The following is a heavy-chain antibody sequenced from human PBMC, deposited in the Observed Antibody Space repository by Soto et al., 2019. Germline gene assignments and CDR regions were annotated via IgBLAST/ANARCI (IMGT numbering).Heavy chain of an antibody. D-gene: IGHD2-15*01. J-gene: IGHJ4*02. CDR1: GYTFTSYT. V-gene: IGHV1-3*01. CDR3: GRGGGWVVEASFDS. Sequence: QVQLEQSGAEVKKPGASVKVSCKTSGYTFTSYTLHWVRQAPGQGLEWMGWINAGNGREKYSQRFQDRVSRSTNKPAATAYVELRSLRSKDTAMYYCGRGGGWVVEASFDSWGQGTLVTVSS. CDR2: INAGNGRE.